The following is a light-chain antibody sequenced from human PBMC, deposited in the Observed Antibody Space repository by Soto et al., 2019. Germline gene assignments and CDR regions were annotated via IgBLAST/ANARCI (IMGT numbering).Light chain of an antibody. CDR2: GAS. CDR1: QSISSGY. V-gene: IGKV3-20*01. J-gene: IGKJ4*01. CDR3: QQYGGSPLVT. Sequence: ETVLTQSPGTLSLSPGERATLSCRASQSISSGYLAWYQQRPGQAPRLLISGASNRATGIPDRFSGSGSGPDFTLTLSSREPEDFAVYYCQQYGGSPLVTFGGGPKVEIK.